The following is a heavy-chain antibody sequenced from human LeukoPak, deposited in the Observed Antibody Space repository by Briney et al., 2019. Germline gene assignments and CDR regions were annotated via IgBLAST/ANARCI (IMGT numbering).Heavy chain of an antibody. Sequence: GGSLRLSCAASGFTFDDYAMHWVRQAPGRGLEWVSGISWNSGSIAYADSVKGRFTISRDNAKNSLYLQMNSLRAEDTALYYCAKGVRITMVRGAFDIWGQGTMVTVSS. D-gene: IGHD3-10*01. CDR2: ISWNSGSI. CDR3: AKGVRITMVRGAFDI. CDR1: GFTFDDYA. J-gene: IGHJ3*02. V-gene: IGHV3-9*01.